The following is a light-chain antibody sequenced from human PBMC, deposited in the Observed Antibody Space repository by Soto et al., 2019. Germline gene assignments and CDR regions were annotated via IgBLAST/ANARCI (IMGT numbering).Light chain of an antibody. Sequence: QSVLTQPPSVSRAPGQRVTISCTGSTSNIGAGYDVHWYQQVPGTTPKLLIYANNNRPSGVPDRFSGSKSGTSASLVITGLQAEDEADYYCQSYDNSLSGWLFGGGTKVTVL. CDR2: ANN. V-gene: IGLV1-40*01. CDR3: QSYDNSLSGWL. J-gene: IGLJ2*01. CDR1: TSNIGAGYD.